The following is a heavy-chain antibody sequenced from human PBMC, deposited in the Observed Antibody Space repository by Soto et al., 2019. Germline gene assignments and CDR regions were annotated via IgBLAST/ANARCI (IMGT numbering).Heavy chain of an antibody. CDR2: IWYDGSNK. V-gene: IGHV3-33*01. CDR3: ARDLYSSSWYYFDY. Sequence: QVQLVESGGGAVQPGRSLRLSCAASGFTFSSYGMHWVRQAPGKGLEWVAVIWYDGSNKYYADSVKGRFTISRDNSKNTLYLQMNSLRAEDTAVYYCARDLYSSSWYYFDYWGQGTLVTVSS. CDR1: GFTFSSYG. J-gene: IGHJ4*02. D-gene: IGHD6-13*01.